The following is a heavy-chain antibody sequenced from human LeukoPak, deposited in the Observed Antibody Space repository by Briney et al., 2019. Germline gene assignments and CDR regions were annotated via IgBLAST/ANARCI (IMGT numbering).Heavy chain of an antibody. J-gene: IGHJ4*02. Sequence: GGSLRLSCAASGFTFSSYAMHWVRQAPGKGLEWVAVISYDGSNKYYADSVKGRFTISRDNSKNTLYLQMNSLRAEDTAVYYCARDSGGWYWAFDFWGQGTPVTVSS. CDR1: GFTFSSYA. D-gene: IGHD6-19*01. V-gene: IGHV3-30*04. CDR3: ARDSGGWYWAFDF. CDR2: ISYDGSNK.